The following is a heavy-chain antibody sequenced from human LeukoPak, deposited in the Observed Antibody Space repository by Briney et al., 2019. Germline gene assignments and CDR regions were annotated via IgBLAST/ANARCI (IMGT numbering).Heavy chain of an antibody. D-gene: IGHD6-13*01. CDR3: TRFSSLTLVPKSYYYYGMGV. J-gene: IGHJ6*02. CDR2: IRSKANSYAT. Sequence: PGGSLRLSCAASGFTFSGSAMHWVRQASGKGLEWVGRIRSKANSYATAYAASVKGRFTISRDDSKNTAYLQMNSLKTEDTAVYYCTRFSSLTLVPKSYYYYGMGVWGQGTTVTVSS. CDR1: GFTFSGSA. V-gene: IGHV3-73*01.